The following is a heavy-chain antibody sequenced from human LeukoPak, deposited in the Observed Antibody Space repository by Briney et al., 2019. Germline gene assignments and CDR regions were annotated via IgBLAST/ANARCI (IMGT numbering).Heavy chain of an antibody. J-gene: IGHJ5*02. CDR2: IIPIFGTA. D-gene: IGHD1-26*01. Sequence: SVKVSCKASGGTFSSYAFSWVRQAPGQGLEWMGGIIPIFGTANYAQKFQGRVTITADESTSTAYMELSSLRSEDTAVYYCARAPRIVGASWFDPWGQGTLVTVSS. V-gene: IGHV1-69*13. CDR3: ARAPRIVGASWFDP. CDR1: GGTFSSYA.